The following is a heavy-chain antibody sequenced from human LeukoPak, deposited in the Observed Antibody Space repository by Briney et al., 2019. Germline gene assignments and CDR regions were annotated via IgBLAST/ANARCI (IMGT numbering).Heavy chain of an antibody. CDR2: IIPIFGTA. J-gene: IGHJ3*02. CDR3: ARGRYSSSPNAFDI. D-gene: IGHD6-13*01. V-gene: IGHV1-69*13. CDR1: GGTFSSYA. Sequence: ASVKVSCKASGGTFSSYAISWVRQAPGQGLEWMGGIIPIFGTANYAQKFQGRVTITADESTSTAYMELSSLRSEDTAVYYCARGRYSSSPNAFDIWDQGTMVTVSS.